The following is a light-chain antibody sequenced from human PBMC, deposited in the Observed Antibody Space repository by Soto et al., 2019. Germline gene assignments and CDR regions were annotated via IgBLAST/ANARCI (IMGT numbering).Light chain of an antibody. V-gene: IGKV3-11*01. Sequence: EIALTQSPATLSLSPGERATLSCRASQSVGNNLAWYQQKPGQAPGLLIYDASNRATGIPARFSGSGSGTDFTLTISSLEPEDFAVYYCQQRSNWPLITFGQGTRLEI. CDR3: QQRSNWPLIT. CDR2: DAS. CDR1: QSVGNN. J-gene: IGKJ5*01.